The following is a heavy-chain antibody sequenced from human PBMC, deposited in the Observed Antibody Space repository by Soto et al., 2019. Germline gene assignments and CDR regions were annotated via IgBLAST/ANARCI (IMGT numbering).Heavy chain of an antibody. CDR1: GYSFTSYW. D-gene: IGHD3-3*01. J-gene: IGHJ5*02. V-gene: IGHV5-10-1*01. CDR2: IDPSDSYT. CDR3: ARTLRFLECSQGNWFDL. Sequence: GESLKISCKGSGYSFTSYWISWVRQMPGKGLEWMGRIDPSDSYTNYSPSFQGHVTISADKSISTAYLQWSSLKASDTAMYYCARTLRFLECSQGNWFDLWGQGTLVTVSS.